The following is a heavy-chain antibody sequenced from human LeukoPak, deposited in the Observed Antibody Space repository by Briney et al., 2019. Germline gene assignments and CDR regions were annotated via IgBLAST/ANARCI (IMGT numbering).Heavy chain of an antibody. CDR1: GFTFSNHW. V-gene: IGHV3-74*03. D-gene: IGHD2-21*01. CDR3: IRDEALWRLDY. Sequence: GGSLRLSCAASGFTFSNHWMHWVRQVPGKGMVWVSRIDERGRNAMYADSVKGRFSISRDNAKNTVNLQMNSLRAEDTGVYYCIRDEALWRLDYWGQGTLVTVSS. CDR2: IDERGRNA. J-gene: IGHJ4*02.